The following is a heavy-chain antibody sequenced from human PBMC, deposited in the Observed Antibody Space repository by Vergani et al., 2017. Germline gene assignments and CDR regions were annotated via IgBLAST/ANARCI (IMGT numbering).Heavy chain of an antibody. Sequence: QVQLVESGGGVVQPGGSLRLSCAASGFTFSNNDMQWVRQAPGKGLELVALTRYDGSNKSYADSVKGRFTISRDNSKKMLYLQMNSLRTEDTAVYYCAKRGDYGDYLGYWGQGTLVIVSS. J-gene: IGHJ4*02. V-gene: IGHV3-30*02. D-gene: IGHD4-17*01. CDR3: AKRGDYGDYLGY. CDR2: TRYDGSNK. CDR1: GFTFSNND.